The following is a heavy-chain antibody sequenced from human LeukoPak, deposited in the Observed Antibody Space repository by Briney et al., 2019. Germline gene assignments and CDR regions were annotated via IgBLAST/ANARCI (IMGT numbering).Heavy chain of an antibody. J-gene: IGHJ4*02. D-gene: IGHD4-17*01. Sequence: ASETLSLTCSVSGGSVPSYYWYWIRQPPGKGLELIGYTYYSGTTGYNPSLKSRLTISVDTSKNQISLKLSSVSAADTAVYYCARAPGSYGDYPFDSWGQGTLVTVSS. CDR1: GGSVPSYY. CDR3: ARAPGSYGDYPFDS. CDR2: TYYSGTT. V-gene: IGHV4-59*02.